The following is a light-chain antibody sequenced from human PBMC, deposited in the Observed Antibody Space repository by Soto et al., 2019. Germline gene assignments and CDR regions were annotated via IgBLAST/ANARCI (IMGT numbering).Light chain of an antibody. CDR1: QDINNY. J-gene: IGKJ4*01. CDR2: DTY. CDR3: QQYDNSLT. V-gene: IGKV1-33*01. Sequence: DIQMTQSPSSLSASVGDRVTITCQASQDINNYLNWYQQKSGKAPKLLIYDTYKLETGVPSRFSGSGSGTDFTFTISSLQPEDIATYYCQQYDNSLTFGGGTKVEIK.